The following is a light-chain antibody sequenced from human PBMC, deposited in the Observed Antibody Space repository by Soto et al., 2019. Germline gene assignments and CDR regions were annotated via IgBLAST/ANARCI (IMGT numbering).Light chain of an antibody. CDR2: AAS. J-gene: IGKJ5*01. CDR3: QKANSFLPIT. V-gene: IGKV1-12*01. Sequence: DIQMTQSPSSVSASVGDRVTITCRASQGISSWLAWYQQKPGKAPKLLIYAASSLQSGVPSSFSGSGAATAFTLLLRSMPPQDFATNYSQKANSFLPITYVQGTRLEIK. CDR1: QGISSW.